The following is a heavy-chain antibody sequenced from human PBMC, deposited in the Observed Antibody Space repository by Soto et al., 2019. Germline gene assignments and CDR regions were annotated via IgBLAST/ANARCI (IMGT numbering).Heavy chain of an antibody. J-gene: IGHJ1*01. CDR1: GGSISSSNW. CDR3: ATDGDSSGYGYFQH. CDR2: IYHSGST. D-gene: IGHD3-22*01. V-gene: IGHV4-4*02. Sequence: PSETLSLTCAVSGGSISSSNWWSWVRQPPGKGLEWIGEIYHSGSTNYNPSLKSRVNISVDKSKNQYSLKLSSVTSTDTAVFFWATDGDSSGYGYFQHWGQGTLVTISS.